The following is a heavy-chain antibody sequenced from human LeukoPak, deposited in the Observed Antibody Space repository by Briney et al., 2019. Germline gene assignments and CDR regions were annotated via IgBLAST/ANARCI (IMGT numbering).Heavy chain of an antibody. J-gene: IGHJ5*02. CDR1: GGSITGAGYY. Sequence: SGTLCLTCTVPGGSITGAGYYWSWIRQHPGKGLAWIGYIYYSGSNYYHPSLKSRVTISVDTSKNQFSLKLSSVTAADAAVDYCERDLTYYYESSGYWFDPWGQGTLVTVSS. CDR3: ERDLTYYYESSGYWFDP. CDR2: IYYSGSN. D-gene: IGHD3-22*01. V-gene: IGHV4-31*03.